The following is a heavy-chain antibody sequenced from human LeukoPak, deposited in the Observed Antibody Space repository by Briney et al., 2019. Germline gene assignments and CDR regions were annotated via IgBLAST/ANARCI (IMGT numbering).Heavy chain of an antibody. V-gene: IGHV3-30-3*01. CDR2: ISYDGSNK. CDR3: ARGGGRGYSYGSADY. J-gene: IGHJ4*02. CDR1: GFTFSTSA. Sequence: GGSLRLSCAASGFTFSTSAMHWVRQAPGKGLEWVAVISYDGSNKYYADSVKGRFTISRDNSKNTLYLQMNSLRAEDTAVYYCARGGGRGYSYGSADYWGQGTLVTVSS. D-gene: IGHD5-18*01.